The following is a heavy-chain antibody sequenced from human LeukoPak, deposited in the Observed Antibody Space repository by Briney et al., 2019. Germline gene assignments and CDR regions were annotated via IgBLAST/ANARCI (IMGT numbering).Heavy chain of an antibody. CDR1: GYTFTGYY. D-gene: IGHD5-18*01. V-gene: IGHV1-2*02. J-gene: IGHJ5*02. CDR3: ARGSRRGYSYGYVNWFDP. Sequence: GASVKVSCKASGYTFTGYYMHWVRQAPGQGLEWMGWINPNSGGTNYAQKFQGRVTMTRDTSISTAYMELSRLRSDDTAVYYCARGSRRGYSYGYVNWFDPWGQGTLVTVSS. CDR2: INPNSGGT.